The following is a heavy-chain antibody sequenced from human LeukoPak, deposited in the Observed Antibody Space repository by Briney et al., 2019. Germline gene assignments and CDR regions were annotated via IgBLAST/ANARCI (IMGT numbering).Heavy chain of an antibody. CDR1: GFTFSSYE. CDR2: ISSSGSTI. Sequence: PGGSLRLSCAASGFTFSSYEMNWVRQAPGKGLEWVSYISSSGSTIYYADSVKGRFTISRDNAKNSLYLQMNSLRAEDTAVYYCAREFKRITMIVVVKGGFDYWGQGTLSPSPQ. V-gene: IGHV3-48*03. D-gene: IGHD3-22*01. CDR3: AREFKRITMIVVVKGGFDY. J-gene: IGHJ4*02.